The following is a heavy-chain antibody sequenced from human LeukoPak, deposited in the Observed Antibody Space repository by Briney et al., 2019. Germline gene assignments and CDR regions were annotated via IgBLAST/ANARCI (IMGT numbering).Heavy chain of an antibody. D-gene: IGHD3-10*02. J-gene: IGHJ6*04. CDR3: AELGITMIGGV. CDR1: GFTFRDYY. CDR2: ISSSGSTI. Sequence: PGGSLRLSCAASGFTFRDYYMSWIRQAPGKGLEWVSYISSSGSTIYYADSVKGTISRDNAKNSLYLQMNSLRAEDTAVYYCAELGITMIGGVWGKGTTVTISS. V-gene: IGHV3-11*04.